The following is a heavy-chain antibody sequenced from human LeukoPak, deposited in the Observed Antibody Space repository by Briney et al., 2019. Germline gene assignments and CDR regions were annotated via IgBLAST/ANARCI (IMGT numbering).Heavy chain of an antibody. CDR1: GGTFSSYA. CDR2: IIPIFGTA. V-gene: IGHV1-69*06. D-gene: IGHD6-13*01. J-gene: IGHJ4*02. Sequence: SVKVSCKASGGTFSSYAISWVRQAPGQGLEWMGGIIPIFGTANYAQKFQGRVTITADKSTSTAYMELSSLRSEDTAVYYCARPGGSSWLHEYYFDYWGQGTLVTVSS. CDR3: ARPGGSSWLHEYYFDY.